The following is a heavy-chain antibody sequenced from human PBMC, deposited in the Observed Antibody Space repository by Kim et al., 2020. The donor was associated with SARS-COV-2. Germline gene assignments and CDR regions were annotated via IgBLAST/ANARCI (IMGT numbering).Heavy chain of an antibody. V-gene: IGHV3-30*18. J-gene: IGHJ6*02. Sequence: GGSLRLSCAASGFTFSSYGMHWVRQAPGKGLEWVAVISYDGSNKYYADSVKGRFTISRDNSKNTLYLQMNSLRAEDTAVYYCAKDPSKQDHYYYYGMDVWGQGTTVTVSS. CDR1: GFTFSSYG. CDR2: ISYDGSNK. CDR3: AKDPSKQDHYYYYGMDV.